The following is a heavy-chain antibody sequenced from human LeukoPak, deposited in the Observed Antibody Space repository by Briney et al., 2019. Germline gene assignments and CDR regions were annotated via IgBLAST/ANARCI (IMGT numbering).Heavy chain of an antibody. CDR3: ARRAVEMAAITYNYYYMDV. CDR1: GGSISSYY. J-gene: IGHJ6*03. D-gene: IGHD5-24*01. V-gene: IGHV4-59*01. CDR2: IYYSGST. Sequence: SETLSLTCTVSGGSISSYYWSWIRQPPGKGLEWIGYIYYSGSTNYNPSLKSRVTISVDTSKNQFSLKLSSVTAADTAVYYCARRAVEMAAITYNYYYMDVWGKGTTVTVSS.